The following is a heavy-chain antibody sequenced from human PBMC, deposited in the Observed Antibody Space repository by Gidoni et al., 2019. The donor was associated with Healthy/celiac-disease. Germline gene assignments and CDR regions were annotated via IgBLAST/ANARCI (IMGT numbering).Heavy chain of an antibody. CDR3: AKGGRITMIVVVTNFDY. CDR1: GFTFSSYA. D-gene: IGHD3-22*01. J-gene: IGHJ4*02. V-gene: IGHV3-23*01. Sequence: EVQLLESGGGLVQPGGSLRLPCAASGFTFSSYAMSWVRQAPGKGLEWVSAISGSGGSTYYADSVKGRFTISRDNSKNTLYLQMNSLRAEDTAVYYCAKGGRITMIVVVTNFDYWGQGTLVTVSS. CDR2: ISGSGGST.